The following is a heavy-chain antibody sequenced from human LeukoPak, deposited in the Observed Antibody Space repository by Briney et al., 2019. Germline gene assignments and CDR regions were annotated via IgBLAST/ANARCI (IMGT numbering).Heavy chain of an antibody. CDR1: GFTFSSYA. CDR3: VRPIDNGSGSYYFDY. D-gene: IGHD3-10*01. Sequence: GGSLRLSCAASGFTFSSYAMHWVRQAPGKGLEWVAVISYDGSNKYYADSVKGRFTISRDNSKNTLYLQMNSLRAEDTAVYYCVRPIDNGSGSYYFDYWGQGTLVTVTS. J-gene: IGHJ4*02. V-gene: IGHV3-30-3*01. CDR2: ISYDGSNK.